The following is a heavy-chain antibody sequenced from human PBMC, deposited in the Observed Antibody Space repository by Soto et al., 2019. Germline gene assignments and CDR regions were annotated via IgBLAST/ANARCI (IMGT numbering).Heavy chain of an antibody. Sequence: PSETLSLTCTVSGGSISSPNFYWSWIRQHPGKGLEWIGHIYYNGNTYYTPSLKSRATTSLDTSRNQFFLNLNSVTAADTAVYYCARDVGSSHGPGHPHYFDYWGQGTLVTVSS. CDR3: ARDVGSSHGPGHPHYFDY. D-gene: IGHD2-2*01. CDR2: IYYNGNT. V-gene: IGHV4-31*03. CDR1: GGSISSPNFY. J-gene: IGHJ4*02.